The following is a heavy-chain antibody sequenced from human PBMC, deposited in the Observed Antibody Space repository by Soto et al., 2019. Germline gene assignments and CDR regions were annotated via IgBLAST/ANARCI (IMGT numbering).Heavy chain of an antibody. V-gene: IGHV3-23*01. J-gene: IGHJ4*02. CDR2: IDGSGGDT. CDR3: AKEMVAAAYVETSPFDF. CDR1: GFTFSSYA. Sequence: EVQLLESGGGLVQPGGSLRLSCTASGFTFSSYAMDWVRQALGTGLEWVSVIDGSGGDTSIADSVKGRFSISRDNSKKMLYLQMNSLRAVDTSRYFCAKEMVAAAYVETSPFDFWGQGTLVTVSS. D-gene: IGHD2-15*01.